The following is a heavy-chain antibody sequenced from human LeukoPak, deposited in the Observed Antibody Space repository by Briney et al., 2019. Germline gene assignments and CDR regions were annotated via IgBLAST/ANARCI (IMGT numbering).Heavy chain of an antibody. V-gene: IGHV1-3*01. CDR1: GYTFTSYA. CDR3: ARDMAEFIQPGGADY. D-gene: IGHD5-18*01. Sequence: GASVKVSCKASGYTFTSYAMHWVRQAPGQRLEWMGWINAGNGNTKYSQKFQGRVTITRDTSASTAYMELSSLRSEDTAVYYCARDMAEFIQPGGADYWGQGTLVTVSS. J-gene: IGHJ4*02. CDR2: INAGNGNT.